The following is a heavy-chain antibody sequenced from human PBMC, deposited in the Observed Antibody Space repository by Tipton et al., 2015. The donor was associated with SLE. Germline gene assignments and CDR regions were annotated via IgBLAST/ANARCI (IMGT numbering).Heavy chain of an antibody. CDR1: GFTVISSY. Sequence: VQLVQSGGGLVQPGGSLRLSCAASGFTVISSYMNWVRQAPGKGLEWVSYISSSGSTIKYADSVKGRFTISRDNAKNSLYLQMNSLRAEDTAIYYCARSPSLDYWGQGTLVTVSS. V-gene: IGHV3-48*03. CDR3: ARSPSLDY. J-gene: IGHJ4*02. CDR2: ISSSGSTI.